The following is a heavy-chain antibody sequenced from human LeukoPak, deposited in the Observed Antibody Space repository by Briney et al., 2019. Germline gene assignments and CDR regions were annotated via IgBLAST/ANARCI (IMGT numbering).Heavy chain of an antibody. V-gene: IGHV3-48*01. Sequence: PGGSLRLSCAASGFTFSSYSMNSVRQAPGKGLEWVSYISSSSSTIYYADSVKGRFTISRDNAKYSLYLQMNSLRAEDTAVYYCAHIVVVPAAIRDAFDIWGQGTMVTVSS. J-gene: IGHJ3*02. CDR1: GFTFSSYS. CDR2: ISSSSSTI. CDR3: AHIVVVPAAIRDAFDI. D-gene: IGHD2-2*01.